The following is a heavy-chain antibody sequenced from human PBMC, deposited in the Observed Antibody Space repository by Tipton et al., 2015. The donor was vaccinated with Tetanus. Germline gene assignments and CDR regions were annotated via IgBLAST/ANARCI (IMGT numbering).Heavy chain of an antibody. CDR1: GDSISRHY. CDR3: ARDHRLSASYAGWFDP. V-gene: IGHV4-59*11. J-gene: IGHJ5*02. Sequence: TLSLTCTVSGDSISRHYWSWIRQPPGKGLEWIGYIYYSGTTNYNPSLKSRVTISLDRSNNQFSLRLKSVTPADTAMYYCARDHRLSASYAGWFDPWGQGTLVTVSS. CDR2: IYYSGTT. D-gene: IGHD2-8*01.